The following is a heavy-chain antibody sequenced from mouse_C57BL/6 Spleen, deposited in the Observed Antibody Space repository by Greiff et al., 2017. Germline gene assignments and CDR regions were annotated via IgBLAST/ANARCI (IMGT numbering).Heavy chain of an antibody. J-gene: IGHJ2*01. CDR1: GYTFTDYY. CDR3: AKEEYPICIGY. V-gene: IGHV1-19*01. CDR2: INPDNGGT. D-gene: IGHD5-1*01. Sequence: VQLQQPGPVLVKPGASVKMSCKASGYTFTDYYMHWVKQSHGKSLEWLGVINPDNGGTSYNQKFKGKATLTVDKSSSTAYMELNSLTSGDSAVYYGAKEEYPICIGYWGQGTTLTVSS.